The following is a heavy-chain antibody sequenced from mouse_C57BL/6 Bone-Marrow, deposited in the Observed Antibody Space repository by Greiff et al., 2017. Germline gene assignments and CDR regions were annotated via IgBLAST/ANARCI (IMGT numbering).Heavy chain of an antibody. CDR2: IHPNSGST. CDR1: GYTFTSYW. D-gene: IGHD2-3*01. CDR3: ARMRYDGYYRGFFAY. J-gene: IGHJ3*01. V-gene: IGHV1-64*01. Sequence: QVQLKQPGAELVKPGASVKLSCKASGYTFTSYWMHWVKQRPGQGLEWIGMIHPNSGSTNYNEKFKGKATLTVAKSSSTAYMQLSSLTAEDSAVYYCARMRYDGYYRGFFAYWGQGTLVTVSA.